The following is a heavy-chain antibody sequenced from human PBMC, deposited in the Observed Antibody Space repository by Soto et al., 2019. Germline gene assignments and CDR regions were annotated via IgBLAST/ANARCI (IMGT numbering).Heavy chain of an antibody. CDR1: GYSFTSYW. Sequence: EVQLVQSGAEVKKPGESLKISCKGSGYSFTSYWIGCVRQMPGKGLEWMGIISPGDSDTRYSPSFQGQVTISADKSISTAYRQWSSLKASDTAMYYCARTSAAGKYYYGMDVWGQGTTVTVSS. V-gene: IGHV5-51*01. J-gene: IGHJ6*02. D-gene: IGHD6-13*01. CDR3: ARTSAAGKYYYGMDV. CDR2: ISPGDSDT.